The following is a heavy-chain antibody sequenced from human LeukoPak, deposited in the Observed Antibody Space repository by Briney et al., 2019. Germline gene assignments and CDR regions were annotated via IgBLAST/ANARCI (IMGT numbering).Heavy chain of an antibody. CDR2: IYHSGST. D-gene: IGHD3-16*01. CDR1: GGSISSGGYS. CDR3: ARHYDWVSRFDC. J-gene: IGHJ4*02. V-gene: IGHV4-30-2*01. Sequence: SETLSLTCAVSGGSISSGGYSWSWIRQPPGKGLEWIGYIYHSGSTYYNPSLKSRVTISVDRSKNQFSLKLTSVTAADTAVYYCARHYDWVSRFDCWGQGTLVTVSS.